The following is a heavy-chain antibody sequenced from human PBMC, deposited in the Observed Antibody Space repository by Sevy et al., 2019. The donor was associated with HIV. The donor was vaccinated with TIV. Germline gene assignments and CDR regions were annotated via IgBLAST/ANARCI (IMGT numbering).Heavy chain of an antibody. CDR3: ARDLNDNYYDPPSAAFAGFPGWFDP. Sequence: GGSLRLSCAASGFTFSSYSMNWVRQAPGKGLEWVSYISSSSSTIYYADSVKDRFTISKDNAKNSLYLEMNNLRDEDTAVYYCARDLNDNYYDPPSAAFAGFPGWFDPWGQGTLVTVSS. CDR1: GFTFSSYS. D-gene: IGHD3-22*01. CDR2: ISSSSSTI. J-gene: IGHJ5*02. V-gene: IGHV3-48*02.